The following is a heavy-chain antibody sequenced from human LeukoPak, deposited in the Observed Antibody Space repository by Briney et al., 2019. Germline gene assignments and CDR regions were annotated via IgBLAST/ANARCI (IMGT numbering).Heavy chain of an antibody. J-gene: IGHJ5*02. CDR3: ARVHHYRYGTEGWFDP. CDR2: IYYSGST. Sequence: KPSETLSLTCTVSGGSISSGGYYWSWIRQPPGKGLEWIGYIYYSGSTYYNPSLKSRVTISVDTSKNQYSLKLSSVTAADTAVYYCARVHHYRYGTEGWFDPWGQGTLVTVSS. CDR1: GGSISSGGYY. D-gene: IGHD4-11*01. V-gene: IGHV4-31*03.